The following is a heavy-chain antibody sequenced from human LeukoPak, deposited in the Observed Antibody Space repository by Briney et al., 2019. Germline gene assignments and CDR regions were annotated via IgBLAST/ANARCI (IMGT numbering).Heavy chain of an antibody. Sequence: ASVKVSCKASGYTFTSYGISWVRQAPGQGLEWMGWISAYNGNTNYAQKLQGRVTMTTDTSTSTAYMELRSLRSDDTAVYYCARDGNVDTAMGGIYYYYGMDVWGQGTTVTVSS. CDR1: GYTFTSYG. CDR2: ISAYNGNT. CDR3: ARDGNVDTAMGGIYYYYGMDV. D-gene: IGHD5-18*01. J-gene: IGHJ6*02. V-gene: IGHV1-18*01.